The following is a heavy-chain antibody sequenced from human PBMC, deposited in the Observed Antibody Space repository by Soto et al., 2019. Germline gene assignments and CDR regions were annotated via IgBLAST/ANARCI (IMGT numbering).Heavy chain of an antibody. CDR1: GGSISSGGYY. CDR2: IYYSGST. V-gene: IGHV4-31*03. D-gene: IGHD6-13*01. J-gene: IGHJ4*02. Sequence: PSETLSLTCTVSGGSISSGGYYWSWIRQHPGKGLEWIGYIYYSGSTYYNPSLKSRVTISVDTSKNQFSLKLSSVTAADTAVYYCARDREAAAGTFDYWGQGTLVTVPS. CDR3: ARDREAAAGTFDY.